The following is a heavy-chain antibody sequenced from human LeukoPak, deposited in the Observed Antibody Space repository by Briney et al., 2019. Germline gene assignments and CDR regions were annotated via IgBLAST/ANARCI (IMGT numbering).Heavy chain of an antibody. D-gene: IGHD5-18*01. CDR2: MNPNSGNT. V-gene: IGHV1-8*02. Sequence: ASVKVSCKAAGYTFTSYGINWVRQASGQGLEWMGWMNPNSGNTGYAQKFQGRVTMTRNTSISTAYMELSSLRSEDTAVYYCAREGYSFGNWFDPWGQGTLVTVSS. CDR3: AREGYSFGNWFDP. CDR1: GYTFTSYG. J-gene: IGHJ5*02.